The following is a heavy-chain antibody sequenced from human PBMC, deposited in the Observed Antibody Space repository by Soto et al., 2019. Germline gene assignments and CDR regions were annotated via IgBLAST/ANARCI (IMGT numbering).Heavy chain of an antibody. V-gene: IGHV5-51*01. CDR1: GYSIISYW. CDR2: IYPGDSDT. D-gene: IGHD5-18*01. Sequence: PGESLKXSCKASGYSIISYWIGWVRQMPGKGLEWMGIIYPGDSDTRYSPSFQGQVTISADRSISTAYLQWSSLKASDTAMYFCARHNGYNVPGRDYWGQGTLVTVSS. J-gene: IGHJ4*02. CDR3: ARHNGYNVPGRDY.